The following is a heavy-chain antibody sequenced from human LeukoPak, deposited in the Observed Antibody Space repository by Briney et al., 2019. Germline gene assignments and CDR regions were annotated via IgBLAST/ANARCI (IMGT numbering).Heavy chain of an antibody. D-gene: IGHD3-16*01. CDR1: GFPFSTYC. Sequence: PGGSLRLSSAASGFPFSTYCMHWVRRAPGKGLEWVAGLASDGRNENYPDSVKGRFTISRDNSKNTLYLQMNILRAEDTAVYYCARGGGGQLDYWGQGALVTVSS. V-gene: IGHV3-33*01. CDR2: LASDGRNE. CDR3: ARGGGGQLDY. J-gene: IGHJ4*02.